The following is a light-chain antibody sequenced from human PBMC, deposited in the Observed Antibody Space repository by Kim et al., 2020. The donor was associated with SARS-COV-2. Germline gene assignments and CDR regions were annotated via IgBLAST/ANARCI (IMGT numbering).Light chain of an antibody. V-gene: IGLV3-1*01. CDR1: KLGDKY. CDR3: QAWDSRTVI. Sequence: SYELTQPPSVSVSPGQTASITCSGDKLGDKYPCWYQQKPGQSPVLVIYEGTERPSGIPERFSGSKSGATATLTISGTQAMDEADYYCQAWDSRTVIFGGGTQLTVL. J-gene: IGLJ2*01. CDR2: EGT.